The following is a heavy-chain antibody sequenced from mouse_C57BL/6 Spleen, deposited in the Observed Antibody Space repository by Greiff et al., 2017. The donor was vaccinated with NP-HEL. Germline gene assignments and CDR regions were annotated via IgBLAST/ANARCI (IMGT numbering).Heavy chain of an antibody. J-gene: IGHJ1*03. V-gene: IGHV1-82*01. CDR1: GYAFSSSW. CDR3: ASDPTTVVYFDV. CDR2: IYPGDGDT. Sequence: QVHVKQSGPELVKPGASVKISCKASGYAFSSSWMNWVKQRPGKGLEWIGRIYPGDGDTNYNGKLKGKATLTAAKSSSTAYMPLSSLTSEDSAVYFCASDPTTVVYFDVWGTGTTVTVSS. D-gene: IGHD1-1*01.